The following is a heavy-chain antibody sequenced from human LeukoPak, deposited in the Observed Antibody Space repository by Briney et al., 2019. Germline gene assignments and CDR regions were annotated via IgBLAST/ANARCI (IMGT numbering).Heavy chain of an antibody. D-gene: IGHD6-19*01. CDR2: VYSSGST. Sequence: KTSETLSLTCTVSGASITSYSWTWIRQPPGKGLELIGYVYSSGSTNYNPSLRSRVTISLDTSKNQFSLKLTSVTPADTAIYYCAIDSSGWYRYAFDIWGQGTMVTVSS. CDR3: AIDSSGWYRYAFDI. CDR1: GASITSYS. V-gene: IGHV4-59*01. J-gene: IGHJ3*02.